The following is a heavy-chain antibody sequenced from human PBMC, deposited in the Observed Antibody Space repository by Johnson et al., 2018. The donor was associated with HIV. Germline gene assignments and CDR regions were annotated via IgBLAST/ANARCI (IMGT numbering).Heavy chain of an antibody. CDR1: GFTFSSYA. Sequence: VQLVESGGGVVQPGRSLRLSCAASGFTFSSYAMHWVRQAPGKGLEWVSGISWNSGSIGYADSVKGRFTISRDNAKNSLYLQMNSLRAEDTALYYCAKDLFTEREDDVFDIWGQGTMVTVSS. J-gene: IGHJ3*02. CDR3: AKDLFTEREDDVFDI. D-gene: IGHD1-26*01. V-gene: IGHV3-9*01. CDR2: ISWNSGSI.